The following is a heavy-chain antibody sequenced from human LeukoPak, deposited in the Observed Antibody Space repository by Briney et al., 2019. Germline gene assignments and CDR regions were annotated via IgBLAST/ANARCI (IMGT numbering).Heavy chain of an antibody. CDR1: GFTFSSYA. J-gene: IGHJ4*02. CDR3: ARARVFYYDFSLLDY. V-gene: IGHV3-30-3*01. D-gene: IGHD3-3*01. Sequence: PGGSLRLSCAASGFTFSSYAMHWVRQAPGKGLEWVAVISYDGSNKYYADSVKGRFTISRDNSKNTLYLQMNSLRAEDTAVYYCARARVFYYDFSLLDYWGQGTLVTVSS. CDR2: ISYDGSNK.